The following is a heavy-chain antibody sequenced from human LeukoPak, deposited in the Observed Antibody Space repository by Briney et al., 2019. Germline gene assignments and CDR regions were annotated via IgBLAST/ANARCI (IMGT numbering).Heavy chain of an antibody. Sequence: GGSLRLSCTASGFDFSNSFMTWVRQAPGRGLEWISYISSRSTTIYYADSVKGRFTISRDNGKNTVYLQMNNLRVDDTAVFYCGKGSLAVPATPLDFWGQGTLVTVSS. J-gene: IGHJ4*02. V-gene: IGHV3-11*01. CDR2: ISSRSTTI. CDR3: GKGSLAVPATPLDF. D-gene: IGHD2-15*01. CDR1: GFDFSNSF.